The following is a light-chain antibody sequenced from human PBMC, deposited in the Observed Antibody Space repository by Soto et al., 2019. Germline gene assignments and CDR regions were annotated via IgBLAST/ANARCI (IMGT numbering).Light chain of an antibody. CDR3: QQYFEWPPMT. Sequence: EVVMTESPATLSVSRGERATRSCRASETVATNLAWYQQKPGQAPRLLISGASTRAAGISDRFRGSGSGTEFTLTISSLRSEDSAIYYCQQYFEWPPMTFGQGTKVDI. V-gene: IGKV3-15*01. CDR2: GAS. CDR1: ETVATN. J-gene: IGKJ1*01.